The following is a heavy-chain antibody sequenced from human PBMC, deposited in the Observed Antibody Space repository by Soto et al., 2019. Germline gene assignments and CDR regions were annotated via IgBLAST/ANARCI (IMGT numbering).Heavy chain of an antibody. Sequence: SVKVSCKASGFTFTSSAMQWVRQARGQRLEWIGWIVVGSGNTNYAQKFQERVTITRDMSTSTAHMELSSLRSEDTAVYYCAGGEYCTNGVCYQNVWGKGTTVTVSS. D-gene: IGHD2-8*01. V-gene: IGHV1-58*02. CDR3: AGGEYCTNGVCYQNV. CDR1: GFTFTSSA. J-gene: IGHJ6*04. CDR2: IVVGSGNT.